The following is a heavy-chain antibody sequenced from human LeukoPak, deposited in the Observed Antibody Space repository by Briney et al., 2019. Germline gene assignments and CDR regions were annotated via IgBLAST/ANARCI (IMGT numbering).Heavy chain of an antibody. CDR2: ISWNSGSI. Sequence: GRSLRLSCAASGFTFDDYAMHWVRQAPGKGLEWVSGISWNSGSIGYADSVKGRLTISRDNSKNTLYLQMNSLRAEDTAVYYCARDRLGIAAQQDENYGMDVWGQGTTVTVSS. CDR1: GFTFDDYA. J-gene: IGHJ6*02. D-gene: IGHD6-13*01. V-gene: IGHV3-9*01. CDR3: ARDRLGIAAQQDENYGMDV.